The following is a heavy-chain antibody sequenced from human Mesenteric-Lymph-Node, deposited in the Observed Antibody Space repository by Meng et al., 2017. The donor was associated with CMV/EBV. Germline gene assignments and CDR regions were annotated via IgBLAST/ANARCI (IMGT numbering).Heavy chain of an antibody. CDR3: ARDSMELGGLFDP. CDR1: GYTFTSYY. Sequence: ASVKVSCKASGYTFTSYYMHWVRQAPGQGLEWMGKINPSDGSTNSAQNFQGRLTMTRDTSTSTVYMELSSLRADDTAVYYCARDSMELGGLFDPWGQGTLVTVSS. D-gene: IGHD1-7*01. J-gene: IGHJ5*02. V-gene: IGHV1-46*01. CDR2: INPSDGST.